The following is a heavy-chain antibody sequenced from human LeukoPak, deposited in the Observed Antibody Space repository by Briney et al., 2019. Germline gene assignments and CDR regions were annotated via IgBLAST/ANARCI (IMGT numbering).Heavy chain of an antibody. Sequence: GGPLSPSCAPPGLPFSSFGRTGFRQPPGKGLEWVSAISGSGGSTYYADSVKGRFTISRDNSKNTLYLQMNSLRAEDTAVYYCAKDSVVGATYDYWGQGTLVTVSS. CDR1: GLPFSSFG. CDR2: ISGSGGST. V-gene: IGHV3-23*01. CDR3: AKDSVVGATYDY. D-gene: IGHD1-26*01. J-gene: IGHJ4*02.